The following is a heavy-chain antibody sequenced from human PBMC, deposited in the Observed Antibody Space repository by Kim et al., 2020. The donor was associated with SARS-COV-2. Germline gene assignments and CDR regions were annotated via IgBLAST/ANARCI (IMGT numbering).Heavy chain of an antibody. CDR2: ISAYNGNT. CDR3: ARVMTTVTTFYYGMDV. J-gene: IGHJ6*02. V-gene: IGHV1-18*01. Sequence: ASVKVSCKASGYTFTSYGISWVRQAPGQGLEWMGWISAYNGNTNYAQKLQGRVTMTTDTSTSTAYMELRSLRSDDTAVYYCARVMTTVTTFYYGMDVWGQGTTVTVSS. CDR1: GYTFTSYG. D-gene: IGHD4-17*01.